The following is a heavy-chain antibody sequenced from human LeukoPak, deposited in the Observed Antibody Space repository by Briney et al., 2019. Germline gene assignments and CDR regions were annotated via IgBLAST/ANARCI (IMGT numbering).Heavy chain of an antibody. J-gene: IGHJ3*02. V-gene: IGHV1-69*06. Sequence: ASVKVSCKASGGTFSSYAISWVRQAPGQGLEWMGGIIPIFGTANYAQKFQGRVTMTEDTSTDTAYMELSSLRSEDTAVYYCATAPKDYGGNAGAFDIWGQGTMVTVSS. CDR3: ATAPKDYGGNAGAFDI. D-gene: IGHD4-23*01. CDR2: IIPIFGTA. CDR1: GGTFSSYA.